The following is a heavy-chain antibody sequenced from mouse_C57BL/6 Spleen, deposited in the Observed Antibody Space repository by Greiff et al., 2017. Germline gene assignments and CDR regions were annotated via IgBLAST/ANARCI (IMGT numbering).Heavy chain of an antibody. J-gene: IGHJ3*01. CDR3: ARDVTTVVDSFAY. Sequence: EVKLVESGGGLVKPGGSLKLSCAASGFTFSSYAMSWVRQTPEKRLEWVATISDGGSYTYYPDNVKGRFTISRDNAKNNLYLQMSHLKSEDTAMYYCARDVTTVVDSFAYWGQGTLVTVSA. CDR1: GFTFSSYA. D-gene: IGHD1-1*01. V-gene: IGHV5-4*01. CDR2: ISDGGSYT.